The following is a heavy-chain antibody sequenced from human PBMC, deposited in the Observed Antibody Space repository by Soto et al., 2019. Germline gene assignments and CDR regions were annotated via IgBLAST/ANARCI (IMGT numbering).Heavy chain of an antibody. CDR2: IYSGGRT. J-gene: IGHJ2*01. CDR3: ARQLGQYNYAGSDYYYVGYFDL. D-gene: IGHD3-22*01. V-gene: IGHV3-53*01. Sequence: GGSLRLSCAASGLTVTTNYMTWVRQAPGKGLEWVSVIYSGGRTYYADSVKGRFTISTDNSTNTLILQMKSLRVEDSAIYYCARQLGQYNYAGSDYYYVGYFDLWGRGTLVTVSS. CDR1: GLTVTTNY.